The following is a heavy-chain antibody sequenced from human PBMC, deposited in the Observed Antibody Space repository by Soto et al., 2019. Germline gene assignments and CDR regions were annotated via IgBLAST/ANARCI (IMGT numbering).Heavy chain of an antibody. Sequence: GGSLRLSCVASGFTFSSNWVHWVRQAPGKGLEWVATINEDGSKEYYVDSVKGRLTISGDNAKNSLYLQMNLLRAEDTAMYYCATVFGDGSWGQGALVTVSS. V-gene: IGHV3-7*03. CDR2: INEDGSKE. D-gene: IGHD3-10*02. J-gene: IGHJ5*02. CDR3: ATVFGDGS. CDR1: GFTFSSNW.